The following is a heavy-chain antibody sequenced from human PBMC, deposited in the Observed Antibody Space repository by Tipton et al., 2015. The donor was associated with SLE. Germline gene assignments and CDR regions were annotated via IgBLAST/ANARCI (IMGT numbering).Heavy chain of an antibody. CDR2: IYYSGNT. D-gene: IGHD3-10*01. J-gene: IGHJ6*02. CDR3: ARQRLRLLSPLDA. CDR1: GGSISTGGYY. Sequence: TLSLTCTVPGGSISTGGYYWTWIRQLPGKGLEWIGYIYYSGNTYYNPSLGSRLTISVDTSKDQFSLRLTSVTAADTAVYYCARQRLRLLSPLDAWGQGTTVTVS. V-gene: IGHV4-31*03.